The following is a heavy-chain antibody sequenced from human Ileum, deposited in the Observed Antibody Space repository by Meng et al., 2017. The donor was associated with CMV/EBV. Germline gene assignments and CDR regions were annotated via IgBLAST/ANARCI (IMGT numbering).Heavy chain of an antibody. Sequence: SLKISCAASGFTFSSYAMHWVRQAPGKGLEWVAVISYDGSNKYYADSVKGRFTISRDNSKNTLYLQMNSLRAEDTAVYYCARVVVVAASSDAFDIWGQGTMVTVSS. D-gene: IGHD2-15*01. CDR2: ISYDGSNK. CDR1: GFTFSSYA. CDR3: ARVVVVAASSDAFDI. V-gene: IGHV3-30-3*01. J-gene: IGHJ3*02.